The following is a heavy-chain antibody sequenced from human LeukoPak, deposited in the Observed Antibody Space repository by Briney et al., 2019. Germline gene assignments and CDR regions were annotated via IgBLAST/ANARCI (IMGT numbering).Heavy chain of an antibody. D-gene: IGHD6-19*01. CDR1: GYTFTSYY. V-gene: IGHV1-46*01. J-gene: IGHJ4*02. Sequence: GASVKVSCTASGYTFTSYYMHWVRQAPGQGLEWMGIINPSGGSTSYAQKFQGRVTMTRDTSTSTVYMELSSLRSEDTAVYYCAREKTVAGSTYYFDYWGQGTLVTVSS. CDR3: AREKTVAGSTYYFDY. CDR2: INPSGGST.